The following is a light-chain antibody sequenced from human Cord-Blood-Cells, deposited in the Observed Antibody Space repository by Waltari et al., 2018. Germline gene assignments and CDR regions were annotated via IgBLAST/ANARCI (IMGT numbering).Light chain of an antibody. CDR3: CSYAGSLYV. Sequence: HSALTQPRSQSGSPGPSVTIPFTDSTRDVGGSNYVSWYQQHTGKAPKLMIYDVSKRPSGVPDRFSGSKSGNTASLTISGLQAEDEADYYCCSYAGSLYVFGTGTKVTVL. J-gene: IGLJ1*01. V-gene: IGLV2-11*01. CDR2: DVS. CDR1: TRDVGGSNY.